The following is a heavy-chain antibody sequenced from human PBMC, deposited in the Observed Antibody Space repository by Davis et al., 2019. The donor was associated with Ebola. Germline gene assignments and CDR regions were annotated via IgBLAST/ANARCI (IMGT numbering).Heavy chain of an antibody. J-gene: IGHJ6*02. CDR3: ATSEYSGYDRRYYYGMDV. CDR2: ISGDGGST. D-gene: IGHD5-12*01. V-gene: IGHV3-43*02. CDR1: GFTFDDYA. Sequence: GESLKISCAASGFTFDDYAMHWVRQAPGKGLEWVSLISGDGGSTYYADSVKGRFTISRDNAKNSLYLQMNSLRAEDTALYYCATSEYSGYDRRYYYGMDVWGQGTTVTVSS.